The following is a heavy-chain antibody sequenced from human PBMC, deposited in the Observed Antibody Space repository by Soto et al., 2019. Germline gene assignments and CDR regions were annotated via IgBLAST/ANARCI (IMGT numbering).Heavy chain of an antibody. V-gene: IGHV4-59*01. D-gene: IGHD3-3*01. CDR3: ARVRENYDFWSGYTPNNYYYYMDV. CDR2: IYYSGST. J-gene: IGHJ6*03. Sequence: QVQLQESGPGLVKPSETLSLTCTVSGGSISSYYWSWIRQPPGKGLEWIGYIYYSGSTNYNPSLKRRVTISVDTSKNQFSLKLSSVTAADTAVYYCARVRENYDFWSGYTPNNYYYYMDVWGKGTTVTVSS. CDR1: GGSISSYY.